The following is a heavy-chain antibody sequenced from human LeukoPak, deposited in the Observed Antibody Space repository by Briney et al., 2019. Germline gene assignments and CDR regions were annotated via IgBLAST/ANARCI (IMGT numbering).Heavy chain of an antibody. Sequence: RTGGSLRLSCAASGFTFDDHGISSVRQVPGDGLEWVSGIKWDGGSTGYADSVKGRFTISRDNAKNSLYLQMNSLRVEDTAVYHCARGAGSSWYFYFDYWGQGTLVTVSS. CDR3: ARGAGSSWYFYFDY. D-gene: IGHD6-13*01. CDR1: GFTFDDHG. J-gene: IGHJ4*02. CDR2: IKWDGGST. V-gene: IGHV3-20*01.